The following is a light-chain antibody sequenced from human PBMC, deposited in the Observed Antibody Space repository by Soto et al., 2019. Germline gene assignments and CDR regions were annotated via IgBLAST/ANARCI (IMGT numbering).Light chain of an antibody. V-gene: IGKV3-20*01. J-gene: IGKJ2*02. CDR3: QQYDNWPPCT. CDR2: GAS. Sequence: EIVLTQSPGSLSLSPGDRATLSCRASQSVGGNVAWYQQIPGQPPKLLIFGASSRATGIADKFSGSGSGTDFTLTISRLEPEDFALYYCQQYDNWPPCTFGQGTKLEVK. CDR1: QSVGGN.